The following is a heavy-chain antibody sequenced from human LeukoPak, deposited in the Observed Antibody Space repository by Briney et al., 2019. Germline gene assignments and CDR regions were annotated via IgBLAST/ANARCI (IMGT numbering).Heavy chain of an antibody. Sequence: GGSLRLSCAGSGFTLNTYWMHWVRQGPGKGLVWVSRIYSDGGRTNYADSVKGRFTISRDNAKNTLYLQMNSLRAEDTAVYYCARYSSSTDYWGQGTLVTVSS. CDR1: GFTLNTYW. D-gene: IGHD6-6*01. V-gene: IGHV3-74*01. CDR3: ARYSSSTDY. CDR2: IYSDGGRT. J-gene: IGHJ4*02.